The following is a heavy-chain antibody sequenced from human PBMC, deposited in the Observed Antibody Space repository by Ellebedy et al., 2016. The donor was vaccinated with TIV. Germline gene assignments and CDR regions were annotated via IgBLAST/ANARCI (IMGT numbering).Heavy chain of an antibody. J-gene: IGHJ4*02. CDR2: IYYTGDT. Sequence: MPSETLSLTCTVSGGSVKSSRNNNYWSWIRQSPGKGLEWIGYIYYTGDTNYNPSLKSRATISMDTAKNQFSLRLNSMTAADTAVYYCAKNEGIAADHFDSWGQGIKVAVS. CDR3: AKNEGIAADHFDS. V-gene: IGHV4-61*01. D-gene: IGHD6-25*01. CDR1: GGSVKSSRNNNY.